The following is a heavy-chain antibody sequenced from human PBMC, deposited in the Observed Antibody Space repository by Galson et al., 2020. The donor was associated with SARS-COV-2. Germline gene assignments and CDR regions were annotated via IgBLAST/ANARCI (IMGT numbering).Heavy chain of an antibody. CDR3: AGEYQLLPNWFDP. J-gene: IGHJ5*02. Sequence: ASVKVSCKASGYTFTGYYMHWVRQAPGQGLEWMGRINPNSGGTNYAQKFQGRVTMTRDTSISTAYMDLSRLRSDDTAVYYCAGEYQLLPNWFDPWGQGTLVTVSS. CDR2: INPNSGGT. V-gene: IGHV1-2*06. CDR1: GYTFTGYY. D-gene: IGHD2-2*01.